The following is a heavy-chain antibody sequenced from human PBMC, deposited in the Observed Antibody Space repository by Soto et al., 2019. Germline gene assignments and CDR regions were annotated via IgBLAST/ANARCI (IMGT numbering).Heavy chain of an antibody. CDR2: IYSSGST. Sequence: SETLSLTCTVSGGSISNSYWSWIRQSPEKGLEWIGYIYSSGSTNYNPSLNSRVTISVDTSKNQFSLKLSSLSAADTAVYYCAKGDIVVVPAAMWVLNLAPFDYWGQGTLVTVSS. D-gene: IGHD2-2*01. CDR3: AKGDIVVVPAAMWVLNLAPFDY. V-gene: IGHV4-59*08. CDR1: GGSISNSY. J-gene: IGHJ4*02.